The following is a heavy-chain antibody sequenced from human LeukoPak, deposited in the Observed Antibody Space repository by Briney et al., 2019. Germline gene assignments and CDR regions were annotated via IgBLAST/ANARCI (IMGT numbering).Heavy chain of an antibody. V-gene: IGHV3-21*01. CDR3: ARDPGGYFDY. CDR2: ISSSSSYI. J-gene: IGHJ4*02. Sequence: GGSLRLSCAASGFTFSSYEMNWVRQAPGKGLEWVSSISSSSSYIYYADSVKGRFTISRDNAKNSLYLQMNSLRAEDTAVYYCARDPGGYFDYWGQGTLVTVSS. CDR1: GFTFSSYE. D-gene: IGHD3-16*01.